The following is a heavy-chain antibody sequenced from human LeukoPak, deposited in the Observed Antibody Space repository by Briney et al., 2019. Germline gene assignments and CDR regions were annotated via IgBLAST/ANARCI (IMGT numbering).Heavy chain of an antibody. CDR3: ARQGPGYSYGYYNWFDP. J-gene: IGHJ5*02. D-gene: IGHD5-18*01. Sequence: GESLKISCKGSGYSYTSYWIAWVRQMPGKGLEWMGIIYPGDSDTRYSPSFQGQVTISADKSISTAYLQWSSLKASDTAMYYCARQGPGYSYGYYNWFDPWGQGTLVTVSS. CDR2: IYPGDSDT. V-gene: IGHV5-51*01. CDR1: GYSYTSYW.